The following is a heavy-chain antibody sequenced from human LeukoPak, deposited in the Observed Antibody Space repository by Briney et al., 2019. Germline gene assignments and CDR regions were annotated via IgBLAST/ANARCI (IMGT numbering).Heavy chain of an antibody. CDR1: GFTFSSYW. V-gene: IGHV3-7*01. J-gene: IGHJ4*02. Sequence: PGGSLRLSCAASGFTFSSYWMSWMRQAPGKGLEWVANIKYDGNEEYYMDSVKGRFTISRDNAKNSLYLQLNSLRVEDTAVYYCKSGGAAPGSFDYWGQGTLVTVSP. CDR2: IKYDGNEE. D-gene: IGHD1-1*01. CDR3: KSGGAAPGSFDY.